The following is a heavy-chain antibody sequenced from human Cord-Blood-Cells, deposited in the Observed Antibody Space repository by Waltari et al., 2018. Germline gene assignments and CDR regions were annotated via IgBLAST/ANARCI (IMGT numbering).Heavy chain of an antibody. CDR3: ARPDRIVATIDY. J-gene: IGHJ4*02. CDR2: IYYSGST. D-gene: IGHD5-12*01. CDR1: GGSIRSSSYY. V-gene: IGHV4-39*01. Sequence: QLQLQESGPGLVKPSETLSLTCPVSGGSIRSSSYYWGWIRQPPGQGLEWIGSIYYSGSTYYNPSLKSRVTISVDTSKNQFSLKLSSVTAADTAVYYCARPDRIVATIDYWGQGTLVTVSS.